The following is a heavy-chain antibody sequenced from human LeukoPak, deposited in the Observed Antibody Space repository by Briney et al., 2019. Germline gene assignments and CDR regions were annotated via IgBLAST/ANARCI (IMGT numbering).Heavy chain of an antibody. Sequence: GASVKVSCKASGGTFNSYAISRVRQAPGQGLEWMGGIIPMSDTANYPQKFRGRLTITADIPTSTVYMELSSLRSEDTAVYYCAREDDTGRYMGDDAFDIWGQGTMVTVSS. J-gene: IGHJ3*02. CDR3: AREDDTGRYMGDDAFDI. D-gene: IGHD1-26*01. V-gene: IGHV1-69*06. CDR1: GGTFNSYA. CDR2: IIPMSDTA.